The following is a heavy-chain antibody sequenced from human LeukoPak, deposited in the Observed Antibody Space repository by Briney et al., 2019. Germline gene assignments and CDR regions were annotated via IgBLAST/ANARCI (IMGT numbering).Heavy chain of an antibody. D-gene: IGHD3-10*01. J-gene: IGHJ4*02. Sequence: ASVTVSCKASGYTFTSYYMHWVRQAPGQGLEWMGIINPSGGSTSYAQKFQGRVTMTRDTSTSTVYMELSSLRSEDTAVYYCARDGTYYYGSGSYSSPDYWGQGTLVTVSS. CDR1: GYTFTSYY. V-gene: IGHV1-46*01. CDR3: ARDGTYYYGSGSYSSPDY. CDR2: INPSGGST.